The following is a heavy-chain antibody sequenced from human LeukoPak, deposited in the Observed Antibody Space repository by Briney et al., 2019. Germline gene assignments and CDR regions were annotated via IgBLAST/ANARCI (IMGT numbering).Heavy chain of an antibody. Sequence: SETLSLTCAVSGGFISSGGYSWSWIRQPPGKGLEWIGSIYYSGSTYYNPSLKSRVTISVDTSKNQFSLNLSSVTAADTAMYYCARASGGDGSGSLWGQGTLVTVSS. D-gene: IGHD3-10*01. CDR1: GGFISSGGYS. CDR3: ARASGGDGSGSL. V-gene: IGHV4-30-2*03. CDR2: IYYSGST. J-gene: IGHJ4*02.